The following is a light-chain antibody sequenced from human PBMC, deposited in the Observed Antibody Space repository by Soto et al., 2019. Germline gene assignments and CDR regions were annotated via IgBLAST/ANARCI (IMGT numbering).Light chain of an antibody. CDR3: QHFGTPPWT. Sequence: DIVLTQSPGTLSLSPGERATLSCRTSEAILNNYLAWFQQKPGQPPRLLIYLASNRAAGVPDRFSGSGSGTDFSLTISRLEPEDFVVYYCQHFGTPPWTFGQGTKVEI. CDR2: LAS. J-gene: IGKJ1*01. V-gene: IGKV3-20*01. CDR1: EAILNNY.